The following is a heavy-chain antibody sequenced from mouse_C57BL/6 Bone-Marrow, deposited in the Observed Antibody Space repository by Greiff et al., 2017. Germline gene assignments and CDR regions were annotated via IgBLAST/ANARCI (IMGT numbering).Heavy chain of an antibody. Sequence: EVMLVESGGGLVKPGGSLQLSCAASGFTFSSYAMSWVRQTPEKRLEWVATISDGGSYTYYPDNVKGRFTISRDNAKNNLYLQMSHLKSEDTAMYYCARKGSNSAWFAYWGQGTLVTVSA. J-gene: IGHJ3*01. CDR2: ISDGGSYT. D-gene: IGHD2-5*01. CDR3: ARKGSNSAWFAY. CDR1: GFTFSSYA. V-gene: IGHV5-4*03.